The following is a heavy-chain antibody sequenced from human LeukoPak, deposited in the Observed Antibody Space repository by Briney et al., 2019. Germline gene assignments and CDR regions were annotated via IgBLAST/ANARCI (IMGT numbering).Heavy chain of an antibody. J-gene: IGHJ4*02. V-gene: IGHV2-5*02. CDR2: IYWDDDK. CDR1: GFSLSTSGVG. CDR3: AHVKRRIDY. Sequence: SGPTLVNPTQTLTLTCTFSGFSLSTSGVGVGWIRQPPGKALEWLALIYWDDDKRYSPSLKSRLTITKDTSKNQAVLTMTNIGPVDTATYYCAHVKRRIDYWGQGTLVTVSS.